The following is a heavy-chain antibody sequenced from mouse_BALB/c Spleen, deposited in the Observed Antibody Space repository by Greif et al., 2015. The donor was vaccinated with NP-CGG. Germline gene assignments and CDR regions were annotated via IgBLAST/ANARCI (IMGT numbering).Heavy chain of an antibody. V-gene: IGHV2-9*02. CDR1: GFSLTSYG. J-gene: IGHJ4*01. Sequence: VQLQQSGPGLVAPSQSLSITCTVSGFSLTSYGVHWVRQPPGKGLEWLGVIWAGGSTNYNSALMSRLSISKDNSKSQVFLKMNSLQTDDTAMYYCAREGSGPLYYAMDYWGQGTSVTVSS. CDR2: IWAGGST. D-gene: IGHD3-1*01. CDR3: AREGSGPLYYAMDY.